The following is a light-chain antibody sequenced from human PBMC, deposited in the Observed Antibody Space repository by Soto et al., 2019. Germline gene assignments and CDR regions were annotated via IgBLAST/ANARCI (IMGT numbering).Light chain of an antibody. Sequence: WTLSPSSLSASVGDRVTFTCRASEDISSYLVWYQQKPGAAPKLLIYAASALHSGVPSRFSGSGSGTDFTLTISSLHPEDFAVYFCQQFKNYPLTFGQGTRLEI. CDR1: EDISSY. CDR2: AAS. J-gene: IGKJ5*01. V-gene: IGKV1-9*01. CDR3: QQFKNYPLT.